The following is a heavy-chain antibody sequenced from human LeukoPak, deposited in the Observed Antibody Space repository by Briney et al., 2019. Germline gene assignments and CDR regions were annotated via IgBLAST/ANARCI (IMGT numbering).Heavy chain of an antibody. V-gene: IGHV3-23*01. D-gene: IGHD2-8*01. Sequence: GGSLRLSCAASGFTFSSYAMSWVRQAPGKGLEWVSAISGSGGSTYYADSVKGRFTISRDNSKNTLYLQMNSLRAEDTAVYYCAKGDCTNGVCPRDYYYGMDVWGQGTTVTVSS. CDR2: ISGSGGST. CDR3: AKGDCTNGVCPRDYYYGMDV. CDR1: GFTFSSYA. J-gene: IGHJ6*02.